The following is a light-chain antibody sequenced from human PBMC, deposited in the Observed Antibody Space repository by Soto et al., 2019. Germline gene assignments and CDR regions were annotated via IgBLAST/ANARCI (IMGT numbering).Light chain of an antibody. Sequence: DIVMTQSPLSLPVTPGEPASISCRSSQSLLHSHGYNSLDWYLQKPGQSPQLLIYSGSNRVSGVPDRFSGSGSVTDFTLKISRVEAEDAGVYYCMHSLQTPPYTFSQGTKLEIK. V-gene: IGKV2-28*01. CDR1: QSLLHSHGYNS. J-gene: IGKJ2*01. CDR2: SGS. CDR3: MHSLQTPPYT.